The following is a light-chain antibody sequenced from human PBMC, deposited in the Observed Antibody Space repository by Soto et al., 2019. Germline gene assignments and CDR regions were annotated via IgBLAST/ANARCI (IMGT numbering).Light chain of an antibody. CDR3: QQYGSSSRT. CDR2: GAS. Sequence: EIVLTQSPGTLSLSPGERATLSCRASQSVSSSYLAWYQQKPGQAPRLLIYGASSRATGIPDRFSGSGSGTDFTLTISRLEPEDFALYYCQQYGSSSRTFGQGTKVDSK. J-gene: IGKJ1*01. V-gene: IGKV3-20*01. CDR1: QSVSSSY.